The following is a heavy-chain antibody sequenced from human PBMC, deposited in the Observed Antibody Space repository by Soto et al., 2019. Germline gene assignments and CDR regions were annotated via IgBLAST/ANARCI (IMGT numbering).Heavy chain of an antibody. CDR3: ATTGQYCSGGSCYANWFDP. J-gene: IGHJ5*02. CDR1: CYTFTSYG. V-gene: IGHV1-18*01. Sequence: GASVKVSCKASCYTFTSYGISLLRQAPGQWLEWMGWTSAYNGNTNYAQKLQGRVTMTTDTSTSTAYMELRSLRSDDTAVYYCATTGQYCSGGSCYANWFDPWGQGTLVTVSS. D-gene: IGHD2-15*01. CDR2: TSAYNGNT.